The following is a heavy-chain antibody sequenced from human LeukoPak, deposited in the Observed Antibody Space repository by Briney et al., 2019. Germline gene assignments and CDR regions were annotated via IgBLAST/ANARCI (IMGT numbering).Heavy chain of an antibody. CDR3: GRGASKVVPAAL. CDR2: IYYCGST. Sequence: SETLSLTCTVSGGSTSSGDCYWSWIRQPPGRGLEWIGYIYYCGSTYYNPSLKSRVTISVDTSKNQFSLKLSSVTAADTAVYYCGRGASKVVPAALWGQGTLVTVSS. CDR1: GGSTSSGDCY. D-gene: IGHD2-2*01. V-gene: IGHV4-30-4*08. J-gene: IGHJ4*02.